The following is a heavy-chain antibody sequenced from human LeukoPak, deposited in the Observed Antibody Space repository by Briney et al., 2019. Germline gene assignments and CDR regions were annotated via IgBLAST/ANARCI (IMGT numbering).Heavy chain of an antibody. V-gene: IGHV1-8*03. CDR3: ARVTDRGFDY. CDR1: GYTFTSYD. D-gene: IGHD3-10*01. Sequence: ASVKVSCKASGYTFTSYDINWVRRATGQGLEWMGWMNPNSGNTGYAQKLQGRVTITRNTSISTAYMELSSLRSEDTAVYYCARVTDRGFDYWGQGTLVTVSS. J-gene: IGHJ4*02. CDR2: MNPNSGNT.